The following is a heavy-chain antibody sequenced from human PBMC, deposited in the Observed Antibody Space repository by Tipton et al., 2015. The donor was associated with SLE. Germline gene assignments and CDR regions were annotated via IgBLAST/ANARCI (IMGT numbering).Heavy chain of an antibody. J-gene: IGHJ5*02. CDR1: GGSISSGSYY. D-gene: IGHD5-18*01. CDR3: ARGIQLWLRFDP. V-gene: IGHV4-61*09. CDR2: IYTSGST. Sequence: TLFLTCTVSGGSISSGSYYWSWIRQPAGKGLEWIGYIYTSGSTYYNPSLKSRVTISVDTSKNQFSLKLSSVTAADTAVYYCARGIQLWLRFDPWGQGTLVTVSS.